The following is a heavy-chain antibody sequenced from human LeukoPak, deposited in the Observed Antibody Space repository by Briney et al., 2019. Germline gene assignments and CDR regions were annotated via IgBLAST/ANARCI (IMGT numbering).Heavy chain of an antibody. CDR3: ARLDIVVVPAAIGGYYFDY. CDR2: IYYSGST. Sequence: SETLSLTCTVSGGSISSSSYYWGWIRQPPGKGLEWIGSIYYSGSTYCNPSLKSRVTISVDTSKNQFSLKLSSVTAADTAVYYCARLDIVVVPAAIGGYYFDYWGQGTLVTVSS. D-gene: IGHD2-2*02. CDR1: GGSISSSSYY. V-gene: IGHV4-39*01. J-gene: IGHJ4*02.